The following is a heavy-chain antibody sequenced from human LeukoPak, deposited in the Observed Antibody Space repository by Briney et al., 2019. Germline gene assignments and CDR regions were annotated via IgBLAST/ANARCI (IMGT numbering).Heavy chain of an antibody. Sequence: GGSLRLSCAASGFTFSSYAMSWVRQAPGKGLEWVSGITGSGGSTYYADSVKGRFTISRDNSKNTLYLQMNSLRAEDTAVYYCAKDQYSSGWYFTYQFDYWGQGTLVTVSS. J-gene: IGHJ4*02. CDR1: GFTFSSYA. CDR3: AKDQYSSGWYFTYQFDY. V-gene: IGHV3-23*01. D-gene: IGHD6-19*01. CDR2: ITGSGGST.